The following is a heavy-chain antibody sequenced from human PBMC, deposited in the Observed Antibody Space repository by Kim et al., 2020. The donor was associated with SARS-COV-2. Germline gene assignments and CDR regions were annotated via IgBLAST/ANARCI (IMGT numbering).Heavy chain of an antibody. CDR2: DT. Sequence: DTYYADSVKGRFTISRENAKKSLSLQMNSLRAGDTAVYYCTRGLRNWFDPWGQGTLVTVSS. D-gene: IGHD4-17*01. V-gene: IGHV3-13*01. J-gene: IGHJ5*02. CDR3: TRGLRNWFDP.